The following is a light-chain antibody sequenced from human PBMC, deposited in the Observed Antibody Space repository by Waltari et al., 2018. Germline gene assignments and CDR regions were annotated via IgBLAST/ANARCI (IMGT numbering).Light chain of an antibody. CDR3: QTGGHGTWV. Sequence: QLVLTQSPSASASLGASVKLTCTLSSRHTSNLIAWHQQQPEKGPRYLMKVNSDGSHTKGDEIPDRFSGSSSGAERYLTISSVQSEDEADYYCQTGGHGTWVFGGGTKLTVL. J-gene: IGLJ3*02. CDR1: SRHTSNL. V-gene: IGLV4-69*01. CDR2: VNSDGSH.